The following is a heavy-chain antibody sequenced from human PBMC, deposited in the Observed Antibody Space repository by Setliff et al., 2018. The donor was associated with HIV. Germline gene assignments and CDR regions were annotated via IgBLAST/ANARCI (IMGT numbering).Heavy chain of an antibody. J-gene: IGHJ4*02. V-gene: IGHV3-23*01. CDR1: GFTFSSFA. D-gene: IGHD3-22*01. CDR3: AKGLDYVDSSGYSYFRL. CDR2: VSGSGTAT. Sequence: GSLRLSCGASGFTFSSFAMNWVRHAPGKGLEWVSAVSGSGTATEYADSVKDRFTISRDNSKNALYLEMNNLRAEDTAIYYCAKGLDYVDSSGYSYFRLWGQGTQVTVSS.